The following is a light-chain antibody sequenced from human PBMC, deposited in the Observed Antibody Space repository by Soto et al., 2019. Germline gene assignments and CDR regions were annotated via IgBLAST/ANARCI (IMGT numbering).Light chain of an antibody. CDR1: SGHNTYS. J-gene: IGLJ7*01. Sequence: QLVLTQSPSASASLGASVKLTCTLNSGHNTYSIAWHQQQPEKGPRFLMKLKSDGSHSRGDGIPDRFSGSSSGAERYLTISSLQSEDEADYYCQTGATGIQVFGGGTQLTVL. CDR2: LKSDGSH. V-gene: IGLV4-69*01. CDR3: QTGATGIQV.